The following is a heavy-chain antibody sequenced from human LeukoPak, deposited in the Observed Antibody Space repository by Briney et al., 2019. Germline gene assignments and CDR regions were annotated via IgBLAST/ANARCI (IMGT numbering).Heavy chain of an antibody. J-gene: IGHJ4*02. D-gene: IGHD3-22*01. Sequence: GGSLRLSCAASGFTFSSYAMHWVRQAPGKGLEWVAVISYDGSNKYYADSVKGRFTISRDNSKNTLYLQMNSLRAEDTAVYYCASDATAMIAVATKTQIDYWGQGTLVTVSS. CDR3: ASDATAMIAVATKTQIDY. CDR2: ISYDGSNK. V-gene: IGHV3-30-3*01. CDR1: GFTFSSYA.